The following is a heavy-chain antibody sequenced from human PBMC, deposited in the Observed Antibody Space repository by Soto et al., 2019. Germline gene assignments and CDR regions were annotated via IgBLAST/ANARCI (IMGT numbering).Heavy chain of an antibody. CDR3: AREEEREARHDY. V-gene: IGHV1-46*01. Sequence: QVQLVQSGGEVKKPGASVKVSCKASGYTFTSYYMHWVRQAPGQGLEWMGIINPSGGSTSYAQKLQGRVTMTRDTSTSTVYMELSSLRSEDTAVYYCAREEEREARHDYWGQGTLVTVSS. CDR2: INPSGGST. D-gene: IGHD1-26*01. J-gene: IGHJ4*02. CDR1: GYTFTSYY.